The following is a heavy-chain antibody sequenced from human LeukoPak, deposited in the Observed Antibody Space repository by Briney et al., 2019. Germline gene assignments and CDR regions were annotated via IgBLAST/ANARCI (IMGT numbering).Heavy chain of an antibody. D-gene: IGHD4-17*01. Sequence: PGGSLRLSCAASGFTFSSFEMNWVRQAPEKGLEWVSYISSSSSTILYADSVKGRFTISRDNAKNSLYLHMNSLRAEDTAVYYCAKSLAYGTPNFDSWGQGTLVTVSS. CDR1: GFTFSSFE. V-gene: IGHV3-48*03. CDR3: AKSLAYGTPNFDS. J-gene: IGHJ4*02. CDR2: ISSSSSTI.